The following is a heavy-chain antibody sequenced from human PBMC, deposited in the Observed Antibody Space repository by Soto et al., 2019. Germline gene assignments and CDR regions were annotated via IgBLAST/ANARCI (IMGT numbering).Heavy chain of an antibody. CDR3: AITSRDYYDSSGYP. CDR2: ISGSGDST. D-gene: IGHD3-22*01. J-gene: IGHJ5*02. CDR1: GFTFSSYA. V-gene: IGHV3-23*01. Sequence: GGSLRLSCAASGFTFSSYAMSWVRQAPGKGLEWVSAISGSGDSTYYADSVKGRFAISRDNSKNTLYLQMNSLRAEDTAVYYCAITSRDYYDSSGYPWGQGTQVTVSS.